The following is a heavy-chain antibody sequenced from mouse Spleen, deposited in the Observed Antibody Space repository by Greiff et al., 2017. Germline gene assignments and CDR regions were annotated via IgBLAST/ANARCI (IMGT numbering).Heavy chain of an antibody. Sequence: VQLQESGPGLVAPSQSLSITCTTSGFSLTSYGVHWVRQPTGKGLEWLVVIRSDGSTTCYSALKSRLSVDKYNTTGHVFLKMHSLQADDTDMYSSARHGYYRAMDYWGQGTSVTVSS. CDR3: ARHGYYRAMDY. V-gene: IGHV2-6-1*01. J-gene: IGHJ4*01. CDR2: IRSDGST. D-gene: IGHD2-14*01. CDR1: GFSLTSYG.